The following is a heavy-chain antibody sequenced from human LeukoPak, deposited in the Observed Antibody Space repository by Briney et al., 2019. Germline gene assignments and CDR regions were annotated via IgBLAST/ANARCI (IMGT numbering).Heavy chain of an antibody. V-gene: IGHV3-48*03. CDR1: GFTFSSYE. CDR2: ISSSGSTI. CDR3: ARASMVATDFDY. J-gene: IGHJ4*02. D-gene: IGHD5-12*01. Sequence: GGSLRLSCAASGFTFSSYEMNWVRQAPGKGLEWVSYISSSGSTIYYADSVKGRFTISRGNAKNSLYLQMNSLRAEDTAVYYCARASMVATDFDYWGQGTLVTVSS.